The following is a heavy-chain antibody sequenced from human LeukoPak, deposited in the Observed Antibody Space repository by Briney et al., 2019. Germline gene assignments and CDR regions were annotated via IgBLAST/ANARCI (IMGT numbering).Heavy chain of an antibody. D-gene: IGHD6-19*01. Sequence: ASVKVSCKASGYTFTGYYMHWVRQAPGQGLEWMGWINPNSGGTNYAQKFQGRVTMTRDTSISTAYMELSRLRSDDTAVYYCHYSQQWLEEGVDDYWGQGTLVTVSS. CDR1: GYTFTGYY. CDR3: HYSQQWLEEGVDDY. V-gene: IGHV1-2*02. J-gene: IGHJ4*02. CDR2: INPNSGGT.